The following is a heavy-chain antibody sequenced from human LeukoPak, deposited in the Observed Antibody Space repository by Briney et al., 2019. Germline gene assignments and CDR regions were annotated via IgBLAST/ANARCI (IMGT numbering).Heavy chain of an antibody. CDR2: IYNSGDT. Sequence: PSETLSLTCAVYGGSFSGYYWSWIRQPPGKGLEWVGSIYNSGDTYYNPSLKSRVTISLDTSKKQFSLRLSSVTAADTAVYYCARHVASAGDYWGQGTLVTASS. V-gene: IGHV4-34*01. D-gene: IGHD6-13*01. CDR1: GGSFSGYY. J-gene: IGHJ4*02. CDR3: ARHVASAGDY.